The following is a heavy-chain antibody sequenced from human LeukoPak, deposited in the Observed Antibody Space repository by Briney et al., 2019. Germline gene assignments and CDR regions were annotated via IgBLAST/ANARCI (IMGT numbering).Heavy chain of an antibody. CDR1: GYTFTSNY. Sequence: ASVKVSCKAFGYTFTSNYMHWVRQAPGQGPEWMGVISPSGGSTTYAQKFQGRVTLTRDMSTSTDYLELSSLRSEDTAVYYCARAALAGAASAAQDYWGQGTLVTVSS. V-gene: IGHV1-46*01. CDR2: ISPSGGST. D-gene: IGHD6-13*01. J-gene: IGHJ4*02. CDR3: ARAALAGAASAAQDY.